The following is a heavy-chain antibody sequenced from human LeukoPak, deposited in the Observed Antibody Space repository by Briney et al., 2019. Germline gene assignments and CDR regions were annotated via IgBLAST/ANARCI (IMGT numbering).Heavy chain of an antibody. Sequence: ASVKASCKASGYTFTGYYMHWVRQAPGQGLEWMGWINPNSGGTNYAQKFQGRVTMTRDTSISTAYMELSRLRSDDTAVYYCARDLRGFWSGYYLYYYYYMDVWGKGTTVTVSS. J-gene: IGHJ6*03. CDR2: INPNSGGT. V-gene: IGHV1-2*02. CDR1: GYTFTGYY. D-gene: IGHD3-3*01. CDR3: ARDLRGFWSGYYLYYYYYMDV.